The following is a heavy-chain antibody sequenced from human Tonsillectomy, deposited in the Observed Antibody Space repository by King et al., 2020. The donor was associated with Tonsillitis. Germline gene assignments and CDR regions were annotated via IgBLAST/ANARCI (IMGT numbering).Heavy chain of an antibody. V-gene: IGHV3-23*04. CDR3: AKKIEGSWGDFDI. Sequence: VQLVESGGGLVQPGGSLRLSCAASTIILSSYAMSWVRQAPGKGLEWVSLIGGSGGSTHYADSVKGRFTISRDNYKNTLDLQMNSLSVEDTAVYYCAKKIEGSWGDFDIWGQGTRVTVSS. CDR1: TIILSSYA. CDR2: IGGSGGST. D-gene: IGHD1-26*01. J-gene: IGHJ3*02.